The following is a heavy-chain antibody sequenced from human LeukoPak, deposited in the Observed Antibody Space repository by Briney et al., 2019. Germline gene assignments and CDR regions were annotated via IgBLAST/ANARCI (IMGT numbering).Heavy chain of an antibody. CDR1: GFTFSSYW. Sequence: PGGSLRLSCAASGFTFSSYWMHWVRQAPGKGLVWVSRITTDGTTTSYADSVRGRFTISRDNAKNSLYLQMNSLRAEDTALYHCARDYFNAFDIWGQGTMVTVSS. V-gene: IGHV3-74*01. CDR2: ITTDGTTT. CDR3: ARDYFNAFDI. J-gene: IGHJ3*02. D-gene: IGHD3-9*01.